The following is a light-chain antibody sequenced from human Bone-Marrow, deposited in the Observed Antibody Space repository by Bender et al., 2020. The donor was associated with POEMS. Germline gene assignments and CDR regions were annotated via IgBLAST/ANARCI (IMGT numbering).Light chain of an antibody. Sequence: QSALTQPASVSGSPGQSITISCTGTSSDVGSYDVVSWYQQHPGKAPKLLIYEASRRPSGISGRFSGSKSGNTASLTVSGLQPEDEADYYCSSYTGNDNFVMFGGGTKLTVL. V-gene: IGLV2-14*02. J-gene: IGLJ3*02. CDR3: SSYTGNDNFVM. CDR2: EAS. CDR1: SSDVGSYDV.